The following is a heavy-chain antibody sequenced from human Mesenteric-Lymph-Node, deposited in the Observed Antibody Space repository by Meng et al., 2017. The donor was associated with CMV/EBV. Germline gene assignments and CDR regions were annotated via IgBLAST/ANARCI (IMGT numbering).Heavy chain of an antibody. CDR1: GFTFSSYA. V-gene: IGHV3-69-1*01. Sequence: GESLKISCAASGFTFSSYAMSWVRQAPGKGLEWVSSISSSSTIYYADSVKGRFTISRDNAKNSLYLQMNSLRAEDTAVYYCASQSPLPSSAVYWGQGTLVTVSS. CDR3: ASQSPLPSSAVY. D-gene: IGHD3-22*01. J-gene: IGHJ4*02. CDR2: ISSSSTI.